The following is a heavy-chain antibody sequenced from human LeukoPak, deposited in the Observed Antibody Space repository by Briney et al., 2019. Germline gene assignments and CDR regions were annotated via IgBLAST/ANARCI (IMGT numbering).Heavy chain of an antibody. V-gene: IGHV3-30*18. D-gene: IGHD3-22*01. CDR3: AKVQGGITMIDY. CDR1: GXTFSSYG. Sequence: PGRSLRLSCAASGXTFSSYGMHWVRQAPGKGLEWVAVISYDGSNKYYADSVKGRFTISRDNSKNTLYLQMNSLRAEDTAVYYCAKVQGGITMIDYWGQGTLVTVSS. CDR2: ISYDGSNK. J-gene: IGHJ4*02.